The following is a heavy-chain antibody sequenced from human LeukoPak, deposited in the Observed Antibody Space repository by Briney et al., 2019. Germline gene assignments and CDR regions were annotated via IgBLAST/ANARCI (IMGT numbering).Heavy chain of an antibody. Sequence: SVKVSCKASGGTFSSYAISWVRQAPGQGLEWMGRIIPILGIANYAQKFQGRVTMTSDTSISTAYMELSSLRSDDTAVYYCAAASAFGGVIVFDYWGQGTLVTVSS. CDR2: IIPILGIA. V-gene: IGHV1-69*04. J-gene: IGHJ4*02. D-gene: IGHD3-16*02. CDR1: GGTFSSYA. CDR3: AAASAFGGVIVFDY.